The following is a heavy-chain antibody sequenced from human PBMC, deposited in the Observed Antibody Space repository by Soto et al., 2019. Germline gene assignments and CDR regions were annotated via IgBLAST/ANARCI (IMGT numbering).Heavy chain of an antibody. J-gene: IGHJ6*02. CDR2: IIPIFSTA. D-gene: IGHD6-19*01. V-gene: IGHV1-69*06. Sequence: QVQLVQSGAEVKKPGSSVYVSCKASGGTFSSYAISWVRQAPGQGLEWMGGIIPIFSTANYAQKFQARVTITADKPTSPAYMELSSLRSEDTAVYYCARGAIAVTGTWYYGRDVWGQGTTVTVSS. CDR1: GGTFSSYA. CDR3: ARGAIAVTGTWYYGRDV.